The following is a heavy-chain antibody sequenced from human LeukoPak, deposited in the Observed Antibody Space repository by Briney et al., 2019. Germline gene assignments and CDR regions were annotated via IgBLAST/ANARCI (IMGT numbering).Heavy chain of an antibody. CDR2: IYHSGST. CDR1: GGSISSYY. Sequence: PSETLSLTCTVSGGSISSYYWSWIRQPPGKGLEWIGYIYHSGSTKYNPSLKSRVTISVDTSKNQFSLKMSSVTAADTAVYYCARDRGYSSSWYDLGDFDYWGQGTLVTVSS. J-gene: IGHJ4*02. CDR3: ARDRGYSSSWYDLGDFDY. V-gene: IGHV4-59*01. D-gene: IGHD6-13*01.